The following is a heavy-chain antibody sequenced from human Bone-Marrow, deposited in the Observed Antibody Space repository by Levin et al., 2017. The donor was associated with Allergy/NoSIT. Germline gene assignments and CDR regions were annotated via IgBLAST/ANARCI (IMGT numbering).Heavy chain of an antibody. V-gene: IGHV4-28*01. D-gene: IGHD1/OR15-1a*01. CDR1: SSSVRSTNW. J-gene: IGHJ4*02. CDR3: VSGRTTHPTPFFDY. CDR2: IYSGGTT. Sequence: SQTLSLTCSVSSSSVRSTNWWGWVRQPPGKGLELIGYIYSGGTTYYKPSLKSRVTMTVDTSKNQFSLKLSSVTAVDTAVYYCVSGRTTHPTPFFDYWGQGILVTVSS.